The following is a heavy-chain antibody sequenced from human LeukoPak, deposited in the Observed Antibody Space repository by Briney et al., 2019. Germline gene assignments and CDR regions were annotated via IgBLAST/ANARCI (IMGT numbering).Heavy chain of an antibody. CDR3: ARDPYSGSYGDYYYYYMDV. Sequence: GGSLRLSCEGSGFSFSSYWMTWVRQLPGKGPEGVANIRQDESERYFADSVKGRFTISRDNAKNSLYLQMNSLRDEDTAVYYCARDPYSGSYGDYYYYYMDVWGKGTTVTISS. D-gene: IGHD1-26*01. CDR2: IRQDESER. V-gene: IGHV3-7*01. CDR1: GFSFSSYW. J-gene: IGHJ6*03.